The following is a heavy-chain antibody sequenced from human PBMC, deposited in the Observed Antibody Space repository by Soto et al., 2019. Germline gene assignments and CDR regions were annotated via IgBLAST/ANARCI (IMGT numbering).Heavy chain of an antibody. CDR1: GGSFSGYY. CDR3: ARGRVGATRFDY. J-gene: IGHJ4*02. Sequence: SETLSLTCAVYGGSFSGYYWSWIRQPPGKGLAWIGETNHSGSTNYNPSLKSRVTISVDTAKNQFSLKLSPVTAADTAVYYWARGRVGATRFDYWGQGTLVTVSS. CDR2: TNHSGST. V-gene: IGHV4-34*01. D-gene: IGHD1-26*01.